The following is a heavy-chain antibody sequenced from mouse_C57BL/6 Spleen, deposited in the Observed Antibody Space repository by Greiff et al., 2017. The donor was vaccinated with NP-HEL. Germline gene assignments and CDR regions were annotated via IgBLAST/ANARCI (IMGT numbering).Heavy chain of an antibody. J-gene: IGHJ1*03. D-gene: IGHD1-1*01. CDR1: GFTFSSYG. V-gene: IGHV5-6*01. CDR2: ISSGGSYT. CDR3: ARPPYGSSYWYFDV. Sequence: EVKLMESGGDLVKPGGSLKLSCAASGFTFSSYGMSWVRQTPDKRLEWVATISSGGSYTYYPDSVKGRFTISRDNAKNTLYLQMSSLKSEDTAMYYCARPPYGSSYWYFDVWGTGTTVTVSS.